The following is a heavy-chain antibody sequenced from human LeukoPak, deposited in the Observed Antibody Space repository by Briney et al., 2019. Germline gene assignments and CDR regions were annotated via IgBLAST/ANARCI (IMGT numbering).Heavy chain of an antibody. CDR3: ARLLRYFDWLLFRPGDAFDI. D-gene: IGHD3-9*01. V-gene: IGHV3-7*03. Sequence: HPGGSLRLSCAASGFTFSSYWMSWVRQAPGKGLEWVANIKQDGSEKYYVDSVKGRFTISRDNAKNSLYLQMNSLRAEDAAVYYCARLLRYFDWLLFRPGDAFDIWGQGTMVTVSS. CDR1: GFTFSSYW. J-gene: IGHJ3*02. CDR2: IKQDGSEK.